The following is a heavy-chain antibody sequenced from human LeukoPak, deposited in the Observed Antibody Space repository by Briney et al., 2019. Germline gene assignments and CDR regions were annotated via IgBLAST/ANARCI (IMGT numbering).Heavy chain of an antibody. CDR3: ASLGGGSTVTTYLNY. V-gene: IGHV1-69*13. CDR1: GHTLNELS. D-gene: IGHD4-17*01. J-gene: IGHJ4*02. Sequence: GASVKVSCKVSGHTLNELSMHWVRQPPGKGLEWMGGIIPIFGTANYAQKFQGRVTITADESTSTAYMELSSLRSEDTAVYYCASLGGGSTVTTYLNYWGQGTLVTVSS. CDR2: IIPIFGTA.